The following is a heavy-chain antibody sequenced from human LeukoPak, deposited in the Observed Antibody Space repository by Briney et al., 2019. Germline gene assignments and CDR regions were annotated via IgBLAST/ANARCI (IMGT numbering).Heavy chain of an antibody. V-gene: IGHV4-39*01. J-gene: IGHJ4*02. CDR3: ASGLAAASWFVY. Sequence: PSETLSLTCTVSGGSISSSSYYWGWIRQPPGKGLEWIGSFYYSGSTYYNPSLKSRVTISVATSKNQFSLKLTSVTAADTAVYYCASGLAAASWFVYWAQEPLVTVSS. CDR1: GGSISSSSYY. CDR2: FYYSGST. D-gene: IGHD6-25*01.